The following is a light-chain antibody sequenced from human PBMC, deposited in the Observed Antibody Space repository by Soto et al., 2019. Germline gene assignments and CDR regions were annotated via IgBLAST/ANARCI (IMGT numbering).Light chain of an antibody. CDR2: GAS. CDR3: HQYDSWT. J-gene: IGKJ1*01. V-gene: IGKV3D-15*01. Sequence: EIVMTQSPATLSVSPGARAPLSCRASQSVSSNLAWYQQKPGQAPRLLIYGASSRATGIPDRFSGSGSGTDFTLTISRLEPEDFAVYYCHQYDSWTFGQGTKVDIK. CDR1: QSVSSN.